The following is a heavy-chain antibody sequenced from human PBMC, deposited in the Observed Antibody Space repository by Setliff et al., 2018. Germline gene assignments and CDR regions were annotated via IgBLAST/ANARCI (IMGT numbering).Heavy chain of an antibody. Sequence: GGSLRLSCAASGGTFSRHAMHWVRQAPGKGLEWGAVMSNDGSDKNYADSVKGRFTISRDNSKNTLYLQMNSLRAEDTAVYYCARTYCSDTSCYDYYYYMDVWGKGTTVTVSS. CDR3: ARTYCSDTSCYDYYYYMDV. D-gene: IGHD2-2*01. V-gene: IGHV3-30*01. CDR1: GGTFSRHA. CDR2: MSNDGSDK. J-gene: IGHJ6*03.